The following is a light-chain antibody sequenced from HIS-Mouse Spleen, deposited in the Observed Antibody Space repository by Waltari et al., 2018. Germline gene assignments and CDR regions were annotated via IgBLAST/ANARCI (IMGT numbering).Light chain of an antibody. V-gene: IGLV2-23*01. CDR2: EGS. CDR1: RSDVGSYNL. J-gene: IGLJ1*01. CDR3: CSYAGSSTYV. Sequence: QSALTQPASVSGSPGHSLTISCIGPRSDVGSYNLVSWYQQHPGKAPKLMIYEGSKRPSGVSNRFSGSKSGNTASLTISGLQAEDEADYYCCSYAGSSTYVFGTGTKVTVL.